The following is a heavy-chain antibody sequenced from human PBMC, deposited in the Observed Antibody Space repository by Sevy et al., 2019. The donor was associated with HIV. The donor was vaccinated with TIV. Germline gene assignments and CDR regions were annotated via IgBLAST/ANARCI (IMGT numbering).Heavy chain of an antibody. CDR2: ITSSATDI. V-gene: IGHV3-21*01. J-gene: IGHJ4*02. Sequence: GGSLRLSCAASGFTFSDYSMNWVRQAPGKGLEWVSSITSSATDIHYADSVKGRFTISRDNAKNSLHLQMNDLRAEDTAVYYCARHFDCTGGRCYSQYHFDYWGQGTLVTVSS. CDR3: ARHFDCTGGRCYSQYHFDY. D-gene: IGHD2-15*01. CDR1: GFTFSDYS.